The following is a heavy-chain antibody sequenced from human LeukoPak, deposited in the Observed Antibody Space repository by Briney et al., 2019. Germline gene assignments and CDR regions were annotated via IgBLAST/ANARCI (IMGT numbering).Heavy chain of an antibody. Sequence: GGSLRLSCAASGFTFSDYFMSWIRQAPGKGLEWVSYITNSDSSVYYADSVQGRFTISRDNSKNTLYLQMNSLRAEDTAVYYCAKDYRYDSSGPDAFDIWGQGTMVTVSS. CDR1: GFTFSDYF. CDR2: ITNSDSSV. V-gene: IGHV3-11*01. CDR3: AKDYRYDSSGPDAFDI. D-gene: IGHD3-22*01. J-gene: IGHJ3*02.